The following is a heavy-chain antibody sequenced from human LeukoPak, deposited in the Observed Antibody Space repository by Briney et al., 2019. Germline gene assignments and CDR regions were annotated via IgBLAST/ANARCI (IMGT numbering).Heavy chain of an antibody. V-gene: IGHV1-2*02. J-gene: IGHJ3*02. D-gene: IGHD5-24*01. CDR3: ARGPGDGYYTERAFDI. CDR2: INPNSGGT. Sequence: ASVKVSCKASGYTFTGYYMHWVRQAPGQGLEGMGWINPNSGGTNYAQKFQGRVTMTRDTSISTAYMELSRLRSDDTAVYYCARGPGDGYYTERAFDIWGQGTMVTVSS. CDR1: GYTFTGYY.